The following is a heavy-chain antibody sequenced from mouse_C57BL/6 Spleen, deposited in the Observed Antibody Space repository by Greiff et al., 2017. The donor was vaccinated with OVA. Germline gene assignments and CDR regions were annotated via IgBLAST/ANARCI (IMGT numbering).Heavy chain of an antibody. J-gene: IGHJ2*01. Sequence: LVESGAELVRPGASVTLSCKASGYTFTDYEMHWVKQTPVHGLEWIGAIDPETGGTAYNQKFKGKAILTADKSSSTAYMELRSLTSEDSAVYYCTRSDYGSSSDYWGQGTTLTVSS. CDR3: TRSDYGSSSDY. CDR2: IDPETGGT. V-gene: IGHV1-15*01. D-gene: IGHD1-1*01. CDR1: GYTFTDYE.